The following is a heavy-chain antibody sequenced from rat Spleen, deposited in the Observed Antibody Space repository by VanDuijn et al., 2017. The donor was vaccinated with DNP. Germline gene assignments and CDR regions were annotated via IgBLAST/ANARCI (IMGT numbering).Heavy chain of an antibody. V-gene: IGHV3-1*01. J-gene: IGHJ2*01. CDR3: ARWEGYYGYDYVDY. D-gene: IGHD1-7*01. CDR1: GYSISSNY. CDR2: ISYSGGT. Sequence: EVQLQESGPGLVKPSQSLSLTCSVTGYSISSNYWGWIRKFPGSKMEWMGYISYSGGTRYNPSLKSRISITRDTSKNHFFLQLDSVTTEDTATDYCARWEGYYGYDYVDYWGQGVMVTVSS.